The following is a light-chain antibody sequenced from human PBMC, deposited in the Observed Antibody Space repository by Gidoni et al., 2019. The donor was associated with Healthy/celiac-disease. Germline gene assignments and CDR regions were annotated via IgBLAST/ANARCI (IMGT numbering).Light chain of an antibody. V-gene: IGKV1-9*01. CDR1: QSISSY. Sequence: DIQLTQSPSFLSASLGYRVTITCRASQSISSYLAWYQQKPGKAPKLLIYAASTLQSGVPARFSGSGSGTEFTLTISSLQAEDVATYYCQQLNSNRYTFGQXTKLEIK. J-gene: IGKJ2*01. CDR2: AAS. CDR3: QQLNSNRYT.